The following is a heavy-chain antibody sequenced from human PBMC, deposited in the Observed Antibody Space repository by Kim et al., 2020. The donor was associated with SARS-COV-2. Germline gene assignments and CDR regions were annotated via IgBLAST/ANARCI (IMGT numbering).Heavy chain of an antibody. D-gene: IGHD3-10*01. Sequence: GGSLRLSCAASGFTVSSNYMSWVRQAPGKGLEWVSVIYSGGSTYYADSVKGRFTISRDNSKNTLYLQMNSLRAEDTAVYYCARDLLMARGAFDIWGQGTMVTVSS. V-gene: IGHV3-66*01. CDR3: ARDLLMARGAFDI. CDR2: IYSGGST. CDR1: GFTVSSNY. J-gene: IGHJ3*02.